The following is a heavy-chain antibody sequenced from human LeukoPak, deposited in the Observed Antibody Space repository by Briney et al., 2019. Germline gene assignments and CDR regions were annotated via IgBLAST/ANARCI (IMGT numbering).Heavy chain of an antibody. V-gene: IGHV1-46*01. CDR2: INPSGGST. Sequence: ASVKVSCKASGYTFTSYYMHWVRQAPGQGLEWMGIINPSGGSTSYAQKFQGRVTMTRDTSTSTVYMELSSLRSEDTAVYYCAREWQWLTNSYYYGMDVWGQGTTVTVSS. CDR1: GYTFTSYY. D-gene: IGHD6-19*01. J-gene: IGHJ6*02. CDR3: AREWQWLTNSYYYGMDV.